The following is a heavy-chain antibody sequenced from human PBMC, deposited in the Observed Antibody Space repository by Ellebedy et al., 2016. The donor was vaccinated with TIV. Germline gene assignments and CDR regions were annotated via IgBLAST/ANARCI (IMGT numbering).Heavy chain of an antibody. Sequence: SETLSLTCTVYGVSFSGNYWTWIRQPPGKGLEWIAEINHRESTNHNPSLKSRSTISVDTSENQFSLNLRSVTAADTAVYYCARRYIPATWAFDLWGQGTMVTVSS. CDR3: ARRYIPATWAFDL. D-gene: IGHD2-2*01. V-gene: IGHV4-34*01. CDR1: GVSFSGNY. CDR2: INHREST. J-gene: IGHJ3*01.